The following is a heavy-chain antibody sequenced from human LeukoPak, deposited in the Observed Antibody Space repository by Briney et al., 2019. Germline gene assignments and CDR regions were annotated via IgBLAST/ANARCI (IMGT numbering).Heavy chain of an antibody. D-gene: IGHD5-24*01. CDR3: AKDRGDVEMATILYYYYYMDV. CDR1: GFTFSSYA. J-gene: IGHJ6*03. V-gene: IGHV3-23*01. Sequence: GGSLRLSCAVSGFTFSSYAMSWVRQAPGKGLEWVWAISGCGGSTYYADSVKGRFNITRDNSKNTLYLQMNSLRAEDTAVYYCAKDRGDVEMATILYYYYYMDVWGKGTTVTVSS. CDR2: ISGCGGST.